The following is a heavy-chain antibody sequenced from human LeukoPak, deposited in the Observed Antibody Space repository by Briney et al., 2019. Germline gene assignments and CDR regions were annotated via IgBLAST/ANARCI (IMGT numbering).Heavy chain of an antibody. Sequence: ASVKVSCKASGYTFTGYHIHWVRQAPGQGLEWMSSINLNTAGTEYPQKFQGRVTVTWDTPVTTAYMELSALTYGDTATYYCAIEPTGSGHPGNVWGQGTMVIVSS. CDR1: GYTFTGYH. V-gene: IGHV1-2*02. D-gene: IGHD6-19*01. J-gene: IGHJ3*01. CDR3: AIEPTGSGHPGNV. CDR2: INLNTAGT.